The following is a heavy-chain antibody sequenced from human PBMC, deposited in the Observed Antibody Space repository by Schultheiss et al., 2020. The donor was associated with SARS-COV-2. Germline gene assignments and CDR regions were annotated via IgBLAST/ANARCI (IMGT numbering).Heavy chain of an antibody. CDR3: ARVFCSGSSCYVAFDI. CDR1: GFTFSSYS. D-gene: IGHD2-15*01. J-gene: IGHJ3*02. CDR2: ISSSGSTI. Sequence: GESLKISCAASGFTFSSYSMNWVRQAPGKGLEWVSYISSSGSTINYADSVKGRFTISRDNAKNTLFLQMNSLRAEDTAVYYCARVFCSGSSCYVAFDIWGQGTMVTVSS. V-gene: IGHV3-48*04.